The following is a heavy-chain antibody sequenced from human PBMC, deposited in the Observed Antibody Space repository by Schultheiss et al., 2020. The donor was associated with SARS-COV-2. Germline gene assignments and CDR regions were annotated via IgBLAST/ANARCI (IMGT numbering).Heavy chain of an antibody. V-gene: IGHV4-34*01. Sequence: GSLRLSCAVYGGSFSGYYWSWIRQPPGKGLEWIGEINHSGSTNYNPSLKSRVTISVDTSKNQFSLNLSSVTAADTAVYYCARGRVGYWGQGTLVTVSS. J-gene: IGHJ4*02. CDR1: GGSFSGYY. CDR3: ARGRVGY. CDR2: INHSGST.